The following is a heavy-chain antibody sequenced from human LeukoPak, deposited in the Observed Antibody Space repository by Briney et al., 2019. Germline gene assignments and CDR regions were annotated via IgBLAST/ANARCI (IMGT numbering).Heavy chain of an antibody. CDR2: IYSGGST. Sequence: GGSLRLSCAASGFTVSSNYMSWVRQAPGKGLEWVSVIYSGGSTYYADSVKGRFTISRDNSKSTLYLQMNSLRAEDTAVYYCAKDPVDSGYFDYWGQGTLVTVSS. D-gene: IGHD1-26*01. J-gene: IGHJ4*02. V-gene: IGHV3-53*01. CDR1: GFTVSSNY. CDR3: AKDPVDSGYFDY.